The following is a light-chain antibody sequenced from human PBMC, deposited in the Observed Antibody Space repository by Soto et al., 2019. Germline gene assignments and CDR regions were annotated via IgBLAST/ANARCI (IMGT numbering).Light chain of an antibody. CDR2: GAS. Sequence: DIQMTQSPSSLSASVGDRVTITCRASQNIDIFLNWYHQKPGRAPNLLIYGASTLQNGVPSRLSGSGSGTDFSLTISSLQPEDFAVYYCQLYGSSPQTVGQGTKVDIX. CDR1: QNIDIF. V-gene: IGKV1-39*02. J-gene: IGKJ1*01. CDR3: QLYGSSPQT.